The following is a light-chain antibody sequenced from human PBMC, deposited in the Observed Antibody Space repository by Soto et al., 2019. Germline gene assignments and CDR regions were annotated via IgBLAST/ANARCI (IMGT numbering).Light chain of an antibody. CDR2: EVS. CDR1: NSDVGDYNY. J-gene: IGLJ1*01. Sequence: QSVLTQPASVSGSPGQSITISCTGTNSDVGDYNYVSWYQQHPGKAPKLIIYEVSNRPSGISDRFSASKSGNTASLTISGLQAEDEADYYCSSYTHSNTRGFGTGTKVAVL. CDR3: SSYTHSNTRG. V-gene: IGLV2-14*01.